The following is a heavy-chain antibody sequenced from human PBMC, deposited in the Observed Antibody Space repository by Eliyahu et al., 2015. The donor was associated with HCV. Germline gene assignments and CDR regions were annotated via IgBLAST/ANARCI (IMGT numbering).Heavy chain of an antibody. Sequence: QVQLVESGGGLVKPGGSLRLSCAASGFTFSDYQMSWIRQAPGKGLEWISYISNSGSTIYYADSVKGRFTISRDNAKSSLYLQMDSLRADDTAVYYCARPLVGATFDYWGQGTLVTVSS. D-gene: IGHD1-26*01. V-gene: IGHV3-11*01. CDR1: GFTFSDYQ. CDR3: ARPLVGATFDY. J-gene: IGHJ4*02. CDR2: ISNSGSTI.